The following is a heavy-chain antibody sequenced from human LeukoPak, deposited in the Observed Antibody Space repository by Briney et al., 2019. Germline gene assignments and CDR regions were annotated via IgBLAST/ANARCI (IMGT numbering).Heavy chain of an antibody. V-gene: IGHV3-33*01. CDR1: GFTFSSYG. CDR3: ARDGDSSGYYLDY. J-gene: IGHJ4*02. Sequence: GESLRLSCAASGFTFSSYGMHWVRQAPGKGLEWVAVIWYDGSNKYYADSVEGRFTISRDNSKNTLYLQMNSLRAEDTAVYYCARDGDSSGYYLDYWGQGTLVTVSS. CDR2: IWYDGSNK. D-gene: IGHD3-22*01.